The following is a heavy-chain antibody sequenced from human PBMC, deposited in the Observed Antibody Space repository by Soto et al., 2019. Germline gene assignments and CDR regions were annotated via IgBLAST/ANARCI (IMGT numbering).Heavy chain of an antibody. J-gene: IGHJ4*02. D-gene: IGHD6-13*01. CDR3: TRAYSSSPLDY. CDR1: GFNFGDYA. V-gene: IGHV3-49*04. CDR2: IRAKAHGGTI. Sequence: GGSLRLSCTASGFNFGDYATHWVRQAPGKGLEWVGLIRAKAHGGTIDYAASVRGRFTISRDDSKSIAYLQMNSLKTEDTALYYCTRAYSSSPLDYWGQGTRVTVSS.